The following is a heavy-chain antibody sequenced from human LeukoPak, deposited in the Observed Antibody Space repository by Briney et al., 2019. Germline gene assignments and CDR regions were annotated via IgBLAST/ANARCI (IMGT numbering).Heavy chain of an antibody. CDR2: ISGSGGGT. V-gene: IGHV3-23*01. D-gene: IGHD6-19*01. J-gene: IGHJ4*02. Sequence: GGSLRLSCAASGFTFSSYAMSWVRQAPGKGLEWVSAISGSGGGTYYADSVKGRFTISRDNSKNTLFLLMNSLRAEDTAIYYCAKVSSGWSPFDYWGQGTLVTVSS. CDR3: AKVSSGWSPFDY. CDR1: GFTFSSYA.